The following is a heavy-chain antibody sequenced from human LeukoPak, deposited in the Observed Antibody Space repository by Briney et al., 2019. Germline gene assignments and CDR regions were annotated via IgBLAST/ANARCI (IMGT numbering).Heavy chain of an antibody. CDR3: ARDLFRYNDAFDI. CDR1: GFTFSSYW. V-gene: IGHV3-7*01. CDR2: IKQDGSEK. Sequence: PTGGSLRLSCAASGFTFSSYWMSWVRQAPGKGLEWVANIKQDGSEKYYVDSVKGRFTISRDNAKNSLYLQMNSLRAEDTAVYYCARDLFRYNDAFDIWGQGTMVTVSS. J-gene: IGHJ3*02. D-gene: IGHD3-16*02.